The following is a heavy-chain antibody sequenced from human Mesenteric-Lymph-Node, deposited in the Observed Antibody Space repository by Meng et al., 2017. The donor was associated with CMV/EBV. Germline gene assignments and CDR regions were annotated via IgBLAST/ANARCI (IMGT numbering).Heavy chain of an antibody. D-gene: IGHD2-2*01. Sequence: GESLKISCAASGFTFSIYGIHWVRQAPGKGLEWVAVIWYDGSNKYYADSVKGRFTISRDNSKNTLYLQMNSLRAEDTAVYYCAKDLVVVPAAMTYYYYGMDVWGQGTTVTVSS. CDR3: AKDLVVVPAAMTYYYYGMDV. CDR1: GFTFSIYG. CDR2: IWYDGSNK. V-gene: IGHV3-33*06. J-gene: IGHJ6*02.